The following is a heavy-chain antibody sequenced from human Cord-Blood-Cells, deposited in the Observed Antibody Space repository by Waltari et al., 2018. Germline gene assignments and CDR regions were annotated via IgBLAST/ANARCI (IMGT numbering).Heavy chain of an antibody. V-gene: IGHV4-34*01. D-gene: IGHD6-19*01. J-gene: IGHJ3*02. CDR3: ARFHSGWYAFDI. Sequence: QVQLQQWGAGLLKPSETLSLTCAVYGGSFSGYYWSWIRQPPGKGLEWIGEITHSGSTNYNPSLKSRVTISVDTSKNQFSLKLSSVTAADTAVYYCARFHSGWYAFDIWGQGTMVTVSS. CDR1: GGSFSGYY. CDR2: ITHSGST.